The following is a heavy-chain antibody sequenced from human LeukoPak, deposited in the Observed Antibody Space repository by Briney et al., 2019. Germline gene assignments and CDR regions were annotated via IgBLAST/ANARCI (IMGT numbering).Heavy chain of an antibody. D-gene: IGHD3-10*01. CDR1: GFTFSTFA. CDR3: ARGKTGSYYSRSYYMDV. J-gene: IGHJ6*03. Sequence: GGSLRLSCEASGFTFSTFAMIWVRQPPGKGLEWVSSIFPSGGEIHYADSVRGRFTISRDNSKGTLSLQMNSLRAEDTAVYYCARGKTGSYYSRSYYMDVWGKGTTVTISS. CDR2: IFPSGGEI. V-gene: IGHV3-23*01.